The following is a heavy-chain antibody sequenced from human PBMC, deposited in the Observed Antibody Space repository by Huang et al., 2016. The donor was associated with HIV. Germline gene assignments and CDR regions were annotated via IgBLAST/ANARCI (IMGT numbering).Heavy chain of an antibody. Sequence: EVQLVESGGGLVQPGGSLRLSCAASGFTFSSYWMHWVRQAPGKGLVWVSRSNRDGGSSGYADSVKGRFTISRDNAKNTLYLQMNSLRAEDTAVYYCVRDPRIQSWLNYFDYWGQGTLVSVSS. CDR1: GFTFSSYW. V-gene: IGHV3-74*01. CDR2: SNRDGGSS. D-gene: IGHD3-22*01. J-gene: IGHJ4*02. CDR3: VRDPRIQSWLNYFDY.